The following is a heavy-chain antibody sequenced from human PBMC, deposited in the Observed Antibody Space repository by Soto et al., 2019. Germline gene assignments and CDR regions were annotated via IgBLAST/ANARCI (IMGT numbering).Heavy chain of an antibody. V-gene: IGHV1-58*01. D-gene: IGHD5-12*01. J-gene: IGHJ6*02. CDR1: GFTFTSSA. CDR3: AAAYSGNGGGYYGMDV. CDR2: IVVGSGNT. Sequence: GASVKVSCKASGFTFTSSAVQWVRQARGQRLEWIGWIVVGSGNTNYAQKFQERVTITRDMSTSTAYMELSSLRSEDTAVYYCAAAYSGNGGGYYGMDVWGQGTTVTVSS.